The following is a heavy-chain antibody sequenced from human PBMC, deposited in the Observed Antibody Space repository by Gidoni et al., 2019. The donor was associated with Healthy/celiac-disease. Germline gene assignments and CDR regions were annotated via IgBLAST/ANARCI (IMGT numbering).Heavy chain of an antibody. Sequence: EVQLVESGGGLVQPGGSLRLSCAVSGLTVSSTFMSWVRQGPGKGLEWVSVIYNDGRTYYGDSVKGRFTISRDNSKNTLSLQMNSLRAEDTAVYYCARANYYESGGYYSGPIYRYYGMDVWGQGTTVTVSS. CDR3: ARANYYESGGYYSGPIYRYYGMDV. D-gene: IGHD3-22*01. J-gene: IGHJ6*02. V-gene: IGHV3-66*02. CDR2: IYNDGRT. CDR1: GLTVSSTF.